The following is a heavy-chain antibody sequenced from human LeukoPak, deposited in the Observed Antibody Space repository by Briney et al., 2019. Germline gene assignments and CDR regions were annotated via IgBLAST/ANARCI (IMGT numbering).Heavy chain of an antibody. CDR3: ARDYYDSSGHQYGMDV. J-gene: IGHJ6*02. Sequence: RPSQTLSLTCTVSGGSISSGGYYRSWIRQHPGKGLEWIGYIYYSGSTYYNPSLKSRVTISEDTSRNQFSLKLSSVTAADTAVYYCARDYYDSSGHQYGMDVWGQGTTVTVSS. V-gene: IGHV4-31*03. CDR1: GGSISSGGYY. CDR2: IYYSGST. D-gene: IGHD3-22*01.